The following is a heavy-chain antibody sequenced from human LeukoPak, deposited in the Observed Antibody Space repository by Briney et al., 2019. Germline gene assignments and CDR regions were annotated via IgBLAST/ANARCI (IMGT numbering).Heavy chain of an antibody. V-gene: IGHV1-18*01. CDR2: ISDYNGNT. CDR3: ARRSSSWYAFDS. D-gene: IGHD6-13*01. CDR1: GYTFTPYG. J-gene: IGHJ4*02. Sequence: ASVKVSCKASGYTFTPYGISWVRQAPGQGLEWMGWISDYNGNTNYAQKLQGRVTMTTDTSTNTAYMELRSLRSDDTAVYDCARRSSSWYAFDSWGQGTLVTVSS.